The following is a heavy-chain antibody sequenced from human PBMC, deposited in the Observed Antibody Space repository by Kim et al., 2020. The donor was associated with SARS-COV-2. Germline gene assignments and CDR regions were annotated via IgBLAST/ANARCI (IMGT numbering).Heavy chain of an antibody. V-gene: IGHV3-23*05. D-gene: IGHD3-22*01. J-gene: IGHJ4*02. Sequence: YADSVRGRFTSSRDASRNTVFLQMSSLRVEDTASYYCVKARVHDDKGYFDYWGQGSLVTVSS. CDR3: VKARVHDDKGYFDY.